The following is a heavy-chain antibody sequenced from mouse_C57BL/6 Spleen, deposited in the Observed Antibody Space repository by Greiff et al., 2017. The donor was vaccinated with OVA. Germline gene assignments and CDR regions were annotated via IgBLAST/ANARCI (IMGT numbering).Heavy chain of an antibody. Sequence: DVKLVESGAELVRPGASVKLSCTASGFNIKDDYMHWVKQRPEQGLEWIGWIDPENGDTEYASKFQGKATITADTSSNTAYLQLSSLTSEDTAVYYCTTYGYDPWFAYWGQGTLVTVSA. CDR2: IDPENGDT. V-gene: IGHV14-4*01. J-gene: IGHJ3*01. CDR3: TTYGYDPWFAY. CDR1: GFNIKDDY. D-gene: IGHD2-2*01.